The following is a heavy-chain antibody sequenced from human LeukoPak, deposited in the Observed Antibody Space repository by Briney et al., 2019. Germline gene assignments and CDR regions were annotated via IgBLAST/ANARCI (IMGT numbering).Heavy chain of an antibody. D-gene: IGHD4-11*01. CDR2: INPSGGST. J-gene: IGHJ4*02. CDR3: ARDLGHILATVTTPRFDY. CDR1: GYTFTGYY. V-gene: IGHV1-46*03. Sequence: GASVKVSCKASGYTFTGYYMHWVRHAPGQGLEWMGIINPSGGSTSYAQKFQGRVTMTRDTSTSTVYMELSSLRSEDTAVYYCARDLGHILATVTTPRFDYWGQGTLVTVSS.